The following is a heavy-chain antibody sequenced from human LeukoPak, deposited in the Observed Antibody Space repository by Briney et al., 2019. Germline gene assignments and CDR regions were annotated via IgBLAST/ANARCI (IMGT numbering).Heavy chain of an antibody. Sequence: AGGSLRLSCAASGFTLSSYNMNWVRQAPGKGLEWASSISSSSSYIYYTDSVKGRFTISRDNAKNSLYLQMNSLRAEDTAVYYCARTQRAGDPIDYWGQGTLVTVSS. J-gene: IGHJ4*02. CDR2: ISSSSSYI. V-gene: IGHV3-21*01. D-gene: IGHD4-17*01. CDR3: ARTQRAGDPIDY. CDR1: GFTLSSYN.